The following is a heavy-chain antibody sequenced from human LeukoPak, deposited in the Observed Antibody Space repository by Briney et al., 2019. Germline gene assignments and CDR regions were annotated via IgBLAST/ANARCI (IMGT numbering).Heavy chain of an antibody. Sequence: ASVKVSCKASGYTFTGYYIHWVRQAPGQGLEWMGIINPSGGSTSYAQKFQGRVTMTRDTSTSTVYMELSSLRSEDTAVYYCARVPLSRPRYYYDSSGYPPDYWGQGTLVTVSS. J-gene: IGHJ4*02. V-gene: IGHV1-46*01. CDR2: INPSGGST. D-gene: IGHD3-22*01. CDR3: ARVPLSRPRYYYDSSGYPPDY. CDR1: GYTFTGYY.